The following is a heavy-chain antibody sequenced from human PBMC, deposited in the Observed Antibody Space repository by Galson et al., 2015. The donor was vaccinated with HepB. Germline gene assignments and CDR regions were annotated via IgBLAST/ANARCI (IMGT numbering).Heavy chain of an antibody. V-gene: IGHV1-46*03. CDR3: AREPAVYYDSSGSAAGWFDP. Sequence: SVKVSCKASGYTFTSYYMHWVRQAPGQGLEWMGIINPSGGSTSYAQKFQGRVTMTRDTSTSTVYMELSSLRSEDTAVYYCAREPAVYYDSSGSAAGWFDPWGQGTLVTVSS. CDR1: GYTFTSYY. CDR2: INPSGGST. J-gene: IGHJ5*02. D-gene: IGHD3-22*01.